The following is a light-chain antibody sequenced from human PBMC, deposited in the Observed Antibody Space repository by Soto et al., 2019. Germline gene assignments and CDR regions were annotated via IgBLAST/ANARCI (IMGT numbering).Light chain of an antibody. J-gene: IGLJ1*01. Sequence: QSALTQPPSASGSPRQSVTISCTGTSSDVGSYNYVSWYQQHPGKAPKLMISEVTKRPSGVPDRFSGSKSGNTASLTVSGLQDEDEADYYCSSYAGSNNYVFGSGTKVTVL. CDR1: SSDVGSYNY. V-gene: IGLV2-8*01. CDR3: SSYAGSNNYV. CDR2: EVT.